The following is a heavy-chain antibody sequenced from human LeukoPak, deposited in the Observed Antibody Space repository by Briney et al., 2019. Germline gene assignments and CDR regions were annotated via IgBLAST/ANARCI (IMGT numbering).Heavy chain of an antibody. CDR3: ARGTYCSSTSCANFDY. CDR2: INHSGST. J-gene: IGHJ4*02. CDR1: GGSSSGYY. Sequence: SETLSLTCAVYGGSSSGYYWSWIRQPPGKGLEWIGEINHSGSTNYNPSLKSRVTISVDTSKNQFSLKLSSVTAADTAVYYCARGTYCSSTSCANFDYWGQGTLVTVSS. V-gene: IGHV4-34*01. D-gene: IGHD2-2*01.